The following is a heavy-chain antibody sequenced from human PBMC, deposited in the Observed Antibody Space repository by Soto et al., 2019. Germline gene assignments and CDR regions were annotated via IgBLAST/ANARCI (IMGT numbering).Heavy chain of an antibody. Sequence: QVQLQQCGAGLLKPSETLSLTCAVYGGSFSGYYWSWIRQPPGKGLEWIGEINHSGSTNYNPSLKSRVTISVDTSKNQFSLKLSSVTAADTAVYYCALVVAATRSRDYWGQGTLVTVSS. D-gene: IGHD2-15*01. J-gene: IGHJ4*02. CDR1: GGSFSGYY. CDR3: ALVVAATRSRDY. CDR2: INHSGST. V-gene: IGHV4-34*01.